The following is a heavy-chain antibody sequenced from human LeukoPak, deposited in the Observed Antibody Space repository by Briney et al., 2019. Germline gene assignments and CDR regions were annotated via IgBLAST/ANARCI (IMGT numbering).Heavy chain of an antibody. CDR2: ISYDGKEK. J-gene: IGHJ5*02. CDR3: ARGDRGTAAGNNWFNP. D-gene: IGHD6-13*01. CDR1: GFTFSSDA. V-gene: IGHV3-30*04. Sequence: GRSLRLSCVASGFTFSSDAMHWVRQAPGKGLEWVAVISYDGKEKYQADSVKGRFTISRDNSKNTLYLQMNSLRVEDTAVYYCARGDRGTAAGNNWFNPWGQGTLVTVSS.